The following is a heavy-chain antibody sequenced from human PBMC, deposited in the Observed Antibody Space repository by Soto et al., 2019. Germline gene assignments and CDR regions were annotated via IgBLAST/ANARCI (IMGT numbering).Heavy chain of an antibody. V-gene: IGHV5-10-1*01. CDR1: GYIFTNYW. D-gene: IGHD2-2*01. CDR3: ARMGWDRLVDYLYSDL. CDR2: IDPSDSYT. J-gene: IGHJ2*01. Sequence: AGESLKISCKASGYIFTNYWIGWVRQVPGKGLEWMGRIDPSDSYTNYRPSFEGHVSISADKSISTAYLQWSSLKASDTAMYYCARMGWDRLVDYLYSDLWGRGTLVTVS.